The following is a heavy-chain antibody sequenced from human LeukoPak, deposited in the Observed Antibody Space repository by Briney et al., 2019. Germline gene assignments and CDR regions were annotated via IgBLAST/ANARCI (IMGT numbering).Heavy chain of an antibody. Sequence: GASLRLSCVASGFTFSKYAMTWVRQAPGKGLEWVSSISGSGTTYYAESVRGRFTVSRDNSKNTLYLQVNSPRAEDTAVYYCAKDPMVRGSTYDYWGQGTLVAVSS. CDR2: ISGSGTT. CDR1: GFTFSKYA. J-gene: IGHJ4*02. CDR3: AKDPMVRGSTYDY. V-gene: IGHV3-23*01. D-gene: IGHD3-10*01.